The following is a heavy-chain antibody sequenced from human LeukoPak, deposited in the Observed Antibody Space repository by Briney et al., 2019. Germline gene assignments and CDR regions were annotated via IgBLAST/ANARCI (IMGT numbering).Heavy chain of an antibody. CDR3: AKVTQPSDTEWPYFDY. Sequence: GGSLRLSCAVSGFTVSSNYMTWVRQAPGKGLEWVSIIYSGGTTYYADSVKGRFTVSRDNSKNTLYLQMNGLRAEDTAMYYCAKVTQPSDTEWPYFDYWGQGNPGHRLL. CDR2: IYSGGTT. CDR1: GFTVSSNY. J-gene: IGHJ4*02. D-gene: IGHD3-3*01. V-gene: IGHV3-53*01.